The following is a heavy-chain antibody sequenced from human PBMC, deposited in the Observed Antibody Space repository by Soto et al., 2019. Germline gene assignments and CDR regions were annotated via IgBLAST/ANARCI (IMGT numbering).Heavy chain of an antibody. CDR2: INYSGST. CDR3: ARGRRNILTGYKRMGFDY. CDR1: GASITTNNYY. D-gene: IGHD3-9*01. V-gene: IGHV4-39*07. J-gene: IGHJ4*02. Sequence: PSETLSLTCTVSGASITTNNYYWGCLRQPPGKGLEWIAKINYSGSTNYNPSLKSRVTISVDTSKNQFSLKLSFVTAADTAVYYCARGRRNILTGYKRMGFDYWGQGTLVTVSS.